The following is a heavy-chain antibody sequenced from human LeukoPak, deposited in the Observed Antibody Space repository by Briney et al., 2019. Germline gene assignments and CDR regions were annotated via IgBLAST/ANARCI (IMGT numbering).Heavy chain of an antibody. CDR1: GFTFSSYA. J-gene: IGHJ4*02. D-gene: IGHD2-2*01. CDR2: ISYDGSNK. CDR3: ARDPYMRAFDY. Sequence: QTGGSLRLSCAASGFTFSSYAMHWVRQAPGKGLEWVAVISYDGSNKYYADSVKGRFTISRDNSKNTLYLQMNSLRAEDTAVYYCARDPYMRAFDYWGQGTLVTVSS. V-gene: IGHV3-30-3*01.